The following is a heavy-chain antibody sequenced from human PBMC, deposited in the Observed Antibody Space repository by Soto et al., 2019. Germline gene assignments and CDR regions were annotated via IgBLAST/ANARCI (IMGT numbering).Heavy chain of an antibody. CDR1: AFTVSSNY. CDR2: IYSGGST. Sequence: EVQLVESGGTLIQPGGSLRLSCAASAFTVSSNYMNWVRQAPGKGLEWVSVIYSGGSTYYADSVRGRFTISRDNSKNTLYLQMNSLGAEDTAVYYCARATDYIAFDLWGQGTMVTVSS. V-gene: IGHV3-53*01. CDR3: ARATDYIAFDL. J-gene: IGHJ3*01. D-gene: IGHD4-4*01.